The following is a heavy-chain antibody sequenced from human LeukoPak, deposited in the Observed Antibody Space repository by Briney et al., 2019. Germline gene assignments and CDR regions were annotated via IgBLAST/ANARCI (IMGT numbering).Heavy chain of an antibody. D-gene: IGHD3-22*01. CDR3: ARCGYYYDSSGYPSLFDY. J-gene: IGHJ4*02. CDR1: GGSISSSGYY. CDR2: IYYSGST. Sequence: PSETLSLTCTVSGGSISSSGYYWGWIRQPPGKGLEWIGSIYYSGSTYYNPSLKSRVTISVDTSKNQFSLKLSSVTAADTAVYYCARCGYYYDSSGYPSLFDYWGQGTLVTVSS. V-gene: IGHV4-39*01.